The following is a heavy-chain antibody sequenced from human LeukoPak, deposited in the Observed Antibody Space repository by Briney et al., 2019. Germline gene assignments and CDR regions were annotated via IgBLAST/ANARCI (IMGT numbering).Heavy chain of an antibody. CDR1: GGSITSTEW. Sequence: SETLSLTCAVSGGSITSTEWWSWVRQPPGKGLEWIGEMYHSGTTNYNPSLKSRVTISADKSKNQLSLNLNSVTAADTAVYYCTGKQSGWFYFWGQGTLVTVSS. CDR2: MYHSGTT. J-gene: IGHJ5*01. CDR3: TGKQSGWFYF. V-gene: IGHV4-4*02. D-gene: IGHD3-3*01.